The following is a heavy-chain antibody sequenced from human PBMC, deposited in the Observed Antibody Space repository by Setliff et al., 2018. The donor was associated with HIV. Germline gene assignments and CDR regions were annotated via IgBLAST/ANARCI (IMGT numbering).Heavy chain of an antibody. CDR1: GDTFTSFA. CDR2: IIPVFGTA. Sequence: GASVKVSCKGSGDTFTSFAINWVRQAPGQGLEWLGRIIPVFGTANYAQKFQARVTITVDKSTNTAYMALSSLRHDDTAIYYCARGIAATLDYWGQGTQVTVS. CDR3: ARGIAATLDY. D-gene: IGHD6-13*01. V-gene: IGHV1-69*06. J-gene: IGHJ4*02.